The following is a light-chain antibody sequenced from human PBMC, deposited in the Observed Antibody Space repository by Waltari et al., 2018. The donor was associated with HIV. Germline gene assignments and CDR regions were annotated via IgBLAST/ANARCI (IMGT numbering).Light chain of an antibody. CDR1: SSDVGGYNF. J-gene: IGLJ2*01. Sequence: QSALTQPASVSGSPGQSITISCTGTSSDVGGYNFVSWYQHHPGKAPKLMIYEVSKRPSGVSNRFSGSKSGNTASLTISGLQAEDEADYYCTSYTSSSTPVVFGGGTKLTVL. CDR3: TSYTSSSTPVV. CDR2: EVS. V-gene: IGLV2-14*01.